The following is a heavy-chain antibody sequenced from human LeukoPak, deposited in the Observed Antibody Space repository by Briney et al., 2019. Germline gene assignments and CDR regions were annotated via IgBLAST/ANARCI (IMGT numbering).Heavy chain of an antibody. V-gene: IGHV1-18*01. CDR2: ISAYNGNT. Sequence: ASVKVSCKASGYTFTSYGISWVRQAPGQGLEWMGWISAYNGNTNYAQKLQGRVTMTTDTSTSTAYMELRSLRSDDTAVYYCARDRGPYCSGGSRYSIGYWGQGTLVTVSS. D-gene: IGHD2-15*01. J-gene: IGHJ4*02. CDR3: ARDRGPYCSGGSRYSIGY. CDR1: GYTFTSYG.